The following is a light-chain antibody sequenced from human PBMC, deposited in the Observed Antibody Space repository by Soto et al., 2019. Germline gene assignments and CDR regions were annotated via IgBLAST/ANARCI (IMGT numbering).Light chain of an antibody. V-gene: IGLV2-14*01. CDR3: SSYTFNITPYV. CDR2: EVS. J-gene: IGLJ1*01. CDR1: SSDVGGYNY. Sequence: QSALTQPASVSGSPGQSITISCTGTSSDVGGYNYVSWYQQHPGKAPKLMIYEVSNRPSGVSNRFSGSKSGNTASLTISWLQAENEAHYHYSSYTFNITPYVFATGTKLSVL.